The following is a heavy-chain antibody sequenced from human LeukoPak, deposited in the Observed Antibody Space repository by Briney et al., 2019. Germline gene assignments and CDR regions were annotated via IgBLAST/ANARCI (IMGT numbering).Heavy chain of an antibody. D-gene: IGHD6-13*01. CDR1: GFTFDDYA. J-gene: IGHJ4*02. CDR3: AKGVIAAAGIDY. CDR2: ISWNSGSI. V-gene: IGHV3-9*01. Sequence: GRSPRLSCAASGFTFDDYAMHWVRQAPGKGLEWVSGISWNSGSIGYADSVKGRFTISRDNAKNSLYLQMNSLRAEDTALYYCAKGVIAAAGIDYWGQGTLVTVSS.